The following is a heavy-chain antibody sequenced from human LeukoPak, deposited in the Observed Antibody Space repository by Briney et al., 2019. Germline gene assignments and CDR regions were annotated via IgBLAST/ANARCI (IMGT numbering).Heavy chain of an antibody. CDR2: IYHSGST. J-gene: IGHJ5*02. CDR3: AREIGYSYGSNWFDP. D-gene: IGHD5-18*01. V-gene: IGHV4-38-2*02. CDR1: GYSISSGYY. Sequence: SETLSLTCAVSGYSISSGYYWGWIRQPPGKGLEWIGSIYHSGSTYYNPSLKSRVTISVDTSKNQFSLKLSSVTAADTAVYYCAREIGYSYGSNWFDPWGQGTLVTVPS.